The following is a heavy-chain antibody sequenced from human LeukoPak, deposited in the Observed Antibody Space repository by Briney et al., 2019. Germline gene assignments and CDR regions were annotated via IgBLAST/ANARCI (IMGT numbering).Heavy chain of an antibody. CDR1: GFAFDEHG. CDR2: INWSGGST. D-gene: IGHD6-6*01. J-gene: IGHJ4*02. Sequence: PGGSLRLSRTASGFAFDEHGVSCVREVPGKGLEWVSGINWSGGSTGYADPLRGRFTISRDNAKNSLYLQMDSLRAEDTALYYCAKGIAASTGDYWGQGTLVTVSS. CDR3: AKGIAASTGDY. V-gene: IGHV3-20*04.